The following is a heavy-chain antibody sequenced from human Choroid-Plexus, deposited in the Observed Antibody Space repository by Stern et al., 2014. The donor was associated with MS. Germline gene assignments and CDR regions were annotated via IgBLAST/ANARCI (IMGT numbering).Heavy chain of an antibody. J-gene: IGHJ1*01. Sequence: VQLVQSGGGVVQPGKSRGLPCAPSGLTFKNYLWTGFRRAQGKGWGGVAGLSHDGSSQYYADSVKGRFTISRDNSKNTLYVQTDSLRADDTAIYYCVRGPGEWNSAEYFPHWGQGALVTVSS. CDR3: VRGPGEWNSAEYFPH. V-gene: IGHV3-30-3*01. CDR2: LSHDGSSQ. CDR1: GLTFKNYL. D-gene: IGHD1/OR15-1a*01.